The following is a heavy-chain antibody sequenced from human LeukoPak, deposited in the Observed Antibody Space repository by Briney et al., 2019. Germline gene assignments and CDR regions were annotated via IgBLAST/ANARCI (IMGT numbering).Heavy chain of an antibody. CDR3: AKDPFGFWSGQTVDY. CDR2: ISGSGGST. CDR1: GFTFSSYA. J-gene: IGHJ4*02. Sequence: GGSLRLSCAASGFTFSSYAMSWVRQAPGKGLEWVSAISGSGGSTYYADSVKGRFTISRDNSKNTLYLQMNSLRAEDTAVYYCAKDPFGFWSGQTVDYWGQGTLVTVSS. D-gene: IGHD3-3*01. V-gene: IGHV3-23*01.